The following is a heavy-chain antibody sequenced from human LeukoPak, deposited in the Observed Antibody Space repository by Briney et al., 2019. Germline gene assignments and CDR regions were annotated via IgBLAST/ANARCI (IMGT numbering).Heavy chain of an antibody. CDR2: ISGSGGST. D-gene: IGHD5-18*01. V-gene: IGHV3-23*01. CDR1: GFTFSSYA. CDR3: AREIAGYSYGAFDY. Sequence: GGSLRLSCAASGFTFSSYAMSWVRQAPGKGLEWVSAISGSGGSTYYADSVKGRFTISRGNAQNSLYLQMNSLRAEDTAVYYCAREIAGYSYGAFDYWGQGTLVTVSS. J-gene: IGHJ4*02.